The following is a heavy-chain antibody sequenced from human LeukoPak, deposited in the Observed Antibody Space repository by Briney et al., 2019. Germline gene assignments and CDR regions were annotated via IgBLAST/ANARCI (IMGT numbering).Heavy chain of an antibody. Sequence: SETLSLTCTVSGGSISSYYWSWIRQPPGKGLEWIGYIYYSGSTNYNPSLKSRVTISVDTSKNQFSLKLSSVTAADTAVYYCARDFAPALGYDYVWGSYRQEGAFDIWRQGTMVTVSS. CDR3: ARDFAPALGYDYVWGSYRQEGAFDI. D-gene: IGHD3-16*02. J-gene: IGHJ3*02. CDR2: IYYSGST. V-gene: IGHV4-59*01. CDR1: GGSISSYY.